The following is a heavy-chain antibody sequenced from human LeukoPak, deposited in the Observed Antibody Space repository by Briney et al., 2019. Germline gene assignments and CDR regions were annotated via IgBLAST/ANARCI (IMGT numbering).Heavy chain of an antibody. V-gene: IGHV3-7*01. CDR2: IKEDGSEE. D-gene: IGHD3-22*01. Sequence: GGSLRLSCAASGFTFSSYWMTWVRQAPGKGLECVANIKEDGSEEYYVDSVKGRFSISRDNAKNSLHLQMNSLRAEDTAVYYCARYRLAGNPYHAFDLWGKGTMVTVSS. J-gene: IGHJ3*01. CDR3: ARYRLAGNPYHAFDL. CDR1: GFTFSSYW.